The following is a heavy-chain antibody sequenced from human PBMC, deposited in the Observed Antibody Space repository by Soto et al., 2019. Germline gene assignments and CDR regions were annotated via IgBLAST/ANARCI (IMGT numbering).Heavy chain of an antibody. D-gene: IGHD3-3*01. J-gene: IGHJ4*02. CDR3: AKPFSSFWRNNFDY. Sequence: GGSLRLSCAASGFTFSSYAMSWVRQAPGKGLEWVSGISGSGVSTYYTDSVKGRFTISRDNSMNTLYLQMSSLRAEDTAVYYCAKPFSSFWRNNFDYWGQGTLVTVSS. CDR1: GFTFSSYA. V-gene: IGHV3-23*01. CDR2: ISGSGVST.